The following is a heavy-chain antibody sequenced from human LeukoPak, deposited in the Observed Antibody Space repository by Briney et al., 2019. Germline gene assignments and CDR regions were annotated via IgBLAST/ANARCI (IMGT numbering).Heavy chain of an antibody. CDR1: GFTVSSNY. J-gene: IGHJ5*02. CDR3: ARSYITMVRGVITNNWFDP. CDR2: IWYDGSNK. Sequence: PGGSLRLSCAASGFTVSSNYMSWVRQAPGKGLEWVAVIWYDGSNKYYADSVKGRFTISRDNSKNTLYLQMNSLRAEDTAVYYCARSYITMVRGVITNNWFDPWGQGTLVTVSS. V-gene: IGHV3-33*08. D-gene: IGHD3-10*01.